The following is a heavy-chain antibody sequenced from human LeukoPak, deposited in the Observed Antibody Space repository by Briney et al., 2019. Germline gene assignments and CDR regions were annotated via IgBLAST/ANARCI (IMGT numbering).Heavy chain of an antibody. CDR3: ARDGPYDSGAFHL. V-gene: IGHV4-34*01. J-gene: IGHJ3*01. D-gene: IGHD3-22*01. CDR1: GGSFSGYY. CDR2: INHSGST. Sequence: SETLSLTCAVYGGSFSGYYWSWIRQPPGKGLEWIGEINHSGSTNYNPSLKSRVTISVDTSKNQFSLQLNSVTAADTAVYFCARDGPYDSGAFHLWGQGTMVTVSS.